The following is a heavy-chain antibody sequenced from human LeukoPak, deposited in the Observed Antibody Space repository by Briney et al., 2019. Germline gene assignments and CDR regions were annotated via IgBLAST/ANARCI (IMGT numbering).Heavy chain of an antibody. J-gene: IGHJ4*02. V-gene: IGHV2-5*02. Sequence: SGPTLVKPTQTLTLTCSVSGFTLSSSGMGVGWIREPPGKALEWLAIIYWDDDKYYSTALKSRPNITKDTPKNQVVLTMTNMGPVDTGTYYSARKQSGYYSEIDSRGQGTPVTVSS. CDR2: IYWDDDK. D-gene: IGHD5-12*01. CDR3: ARKQSGYYSEIDS. CDR1: GFTLSSSGMG.